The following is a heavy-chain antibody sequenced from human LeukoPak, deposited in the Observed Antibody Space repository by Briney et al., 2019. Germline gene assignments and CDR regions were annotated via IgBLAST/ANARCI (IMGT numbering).Heavy chain of an antibody. CDR2: IKSKTDGGTT. J-gene: IGHJ4*02. CDR3: TTRWFDWLLYTQIDY. D-gene: IGHD3-9*01. V-gene: IGHV3-15*01. CDR1: GFTFSNAW. Sequence: GGSLRLSCAASGFTFSNAWMSWVRQAPGKGLEWVGRIKSKTDGGTTDYAAPVKGRFTISRDDSKNTLYLQMNSLKTEDTAVYYCTTRWFDWLLYTQIDYWGQGTLVTVSS.